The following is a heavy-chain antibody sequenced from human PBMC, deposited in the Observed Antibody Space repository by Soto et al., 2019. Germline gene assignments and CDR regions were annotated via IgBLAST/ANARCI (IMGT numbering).Heavy chain of an antibody. CDR2: ISYSGST. V-gene: IGHV4-59*01. D-gene: IGHD6-13*01. Sequence: SETLSLTCTVSGGSISSYYWSWIRQPPGRGLEWIGYISYSGSTNYNPSLKSRVTISVDTSKNQFSLKLSSVTAADTAVYYCARATPVFYYSSSWSLDYWGGGTLVTVSS. J-gene: IGHJ4*02. CDR1: GGSISSYY. CDR3: ARATPVFYYSSSWSLDY.